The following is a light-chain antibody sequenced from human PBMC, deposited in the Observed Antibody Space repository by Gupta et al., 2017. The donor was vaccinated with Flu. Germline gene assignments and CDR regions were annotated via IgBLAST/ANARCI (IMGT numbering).Light chain of an antibody. V-gene: IGKV1-5*03. CDR2: KSS. Sequence: IQMTQSPSTLSASVGDRVTITCRASHDISNWLAWFQQKPCQAPKLLIYKSSNLETGPPSRSSRRVSGTDFTLTMSRLKLDDFATYSCLYCNSFLGRT. CDR1: HDISNW. CDR3: LYCNSFLGRT. J-gene: IGKJ1*01.